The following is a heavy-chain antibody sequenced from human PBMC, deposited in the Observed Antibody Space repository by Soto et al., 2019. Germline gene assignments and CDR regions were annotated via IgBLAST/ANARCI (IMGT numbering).Heavy chain of an antibody. CDR2: IIPIFGAA. J-gene: IGHJ4*02. CDR1: GGTFSSYA. D-gene: IGHD3-22*01. V-gene: IGHV1-69*13. Sequence: SVKVSCKASGGTFSSYAISWVRQAPGQGLEWMGGIIPIFGAANYAQKFQGRVTITADESMSTAYMERSSLRSEDTAVYYCARGLYSSGYYFPSDYWDKGTLVTVSS. CDR3: ARGLYSSGYYFPSDY.